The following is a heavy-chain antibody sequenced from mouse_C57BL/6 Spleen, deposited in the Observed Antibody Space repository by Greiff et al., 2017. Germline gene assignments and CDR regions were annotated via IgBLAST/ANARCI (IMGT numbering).Heavy chain of an antibody. J-gene: IGHJ2*01. CDR2: INPSSGYT. CDR3: ARGGVYYFDY. Sequence: VKVVESGAELARPGASVKMSCKASGYTFTSYTMHWVKQRPGQGLEWIGYINPSSGYTKYNQKFKDKATLTADKSSSTAYMQLSSLTSEDSAVYYCARGGVYYFDYWGQGTTLTVSS. CDR1: GYTFTSYT. V-gene: IGHV1-4*01.